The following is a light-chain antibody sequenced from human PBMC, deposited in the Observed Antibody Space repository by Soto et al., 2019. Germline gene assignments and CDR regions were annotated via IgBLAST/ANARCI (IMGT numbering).Light chain of an antibody. CDR3: QQYDSWPPSYP. CDR2: GAS. V-gene: IGKV3-15*01. Sequence: EIVMTQSPATLSVSLGDRATLSCRASQSVSTYLAWYQQKPGQAPRLLIYGASTRATGIPASFRGSGSETDFTLTISRLQSEDFAVYYCQQYDSWPPSYPFGQRTKREIK. J-gene: IGKJ2*01. CDR1: QSVSTY.